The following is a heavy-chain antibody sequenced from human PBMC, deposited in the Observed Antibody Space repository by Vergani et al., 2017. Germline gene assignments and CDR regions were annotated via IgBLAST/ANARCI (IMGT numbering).Heavy chain of an antibody. D-gene: IGHD2-15*01. CDR3: ATRLTYCSGGSCYTGEDV. Sequence: QVQLVQSGAEVKKPGSSVKVSCKASGGTFSSYAISWVRQAPGQWLEWMGGIIPIFGTANYAQKFQGRVTITADKSTSTAYMELSSLRSEDTAVYYCATRLTYCSGGSCYTGEDVWGQGTTVTVSS. V-gene: IGHV1-69*06. CDR2: IIPIFGTA. J-gene: IGHJ6*02. CDR1: GGTFSSYA.